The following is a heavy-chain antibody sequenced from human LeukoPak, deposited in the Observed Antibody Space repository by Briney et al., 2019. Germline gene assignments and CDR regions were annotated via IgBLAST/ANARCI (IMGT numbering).Heavy chain of an antibody. D-gene: IGHD1-26*01. CDR1: GFTFSSYC. Sequence: GGSLRLSCAASGFTFSSYCMSWVRQAPGKGLEWVANIKQDGSEKDYVDSVKGRSTIYRDNAKNSLYLQMNSLRADDTAVYYCARHLGWSGSYPNRFDPWGQGTLVTVSS. CDR3: ARHLGWSGSYPNRFDP. J-gene: IGHJ5*02. V-gene: IGHV3-7*05. CDR2: IKQDGSEK.